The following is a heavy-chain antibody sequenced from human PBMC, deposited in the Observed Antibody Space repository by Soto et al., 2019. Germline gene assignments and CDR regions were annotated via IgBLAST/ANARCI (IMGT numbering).Heavy chain of an antibody. CDR2: ISPYSGYT. CDR3: AREASVLIPAAHPSRFDS. Sequence: GASVKGSWKGFGYRFMKYGINWVRQAPGQGLEWVGWISPYSGYTHAAQKFHGRLTLTTDTAASTAYMELRILRSADTALYYCAREASVLIPAAHPSRFDSWGQGTLVTVSS. D-gene: IGHD2-2*01. V-gene: IGHV1-18*01. J-gene: IGHJ4*02. CDR1: GYRFMKYG.